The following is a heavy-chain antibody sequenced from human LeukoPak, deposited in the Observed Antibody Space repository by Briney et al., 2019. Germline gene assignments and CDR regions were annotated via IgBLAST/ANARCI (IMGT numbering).Heavy chain of an antibody. Sequence: SGGSLRLSCAASGFTFDDYTMHWVRQAPGKGLEWVSLISWDGGSTYYADSVKGRFTISRDNSKNSLYLQMNSLRTEDTALYYCAKGGWSGYSELVYWGQGTLVTVSS. CDR2: ISWDGGST. CDR1: GFTFDDYT. D-gene: IGHD3-3*01. J-gene: IGHJ4*02. V-gene: IGHV3-43*01. CDR3: AKGGWSGYSELVY.